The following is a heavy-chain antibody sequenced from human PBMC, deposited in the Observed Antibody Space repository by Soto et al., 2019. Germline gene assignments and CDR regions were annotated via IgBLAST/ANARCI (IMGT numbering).Heavy chain of an antibody. D-gene: IGHD2-15*01. CDR3: ARDRCFDGSCYSASAS. J-gene: IGHJ4*02. CDR1: CGRFITYG. Sequence: RHSCRVSCGRFITYGVCGVRQAQGKAPEWIAHISTTSFTIYYADSVKGRFTISRDNVRNSLYLEMKSLRDEDTAVYYCARDRCFDGSCYSASASWGQGILVPVSS. CDR2: ISTTSFTI. V-gene: IGHV3-48*02.